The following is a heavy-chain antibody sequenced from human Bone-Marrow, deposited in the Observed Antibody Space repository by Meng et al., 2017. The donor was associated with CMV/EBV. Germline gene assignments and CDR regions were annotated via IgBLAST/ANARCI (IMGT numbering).Heavy chain of an antibody. Sequence: VQLVQVGAEVKKPGASVKVSCKASRYTFTGYYMQWVRQAPGQGLEWMGWINPNSGGTNYAQKFQGRVTMTRDTSISTAYMELSRLRSDDTAVYYCARGVIAARLRTVFDPWGQGTLVTVSS. CDR2: INPNSGGT. CDR1: RYTFTGYY. D-gene: IGHD6-6*01. CDR3: ARGVIAARLRTVFDP. V-gene: IGHV1-2*02. J-gene: IGHJ5*02.